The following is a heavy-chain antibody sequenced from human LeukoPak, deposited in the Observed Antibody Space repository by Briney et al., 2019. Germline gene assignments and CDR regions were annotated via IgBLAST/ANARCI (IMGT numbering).Heavy chain of an antibody. CDR3: AKSGSSSWDWFDP. Sequence: PGGSLRLSCAASGFTFSSYAMTWVRQAPGKGLEWVSIVTGDGRTTNYADSVRGRFTISRDNSKNRLHLQMNSLRAEDTAVYYCAKSGSSSWDWFDPWGQGTLVTVSS. CDR1: GFTFSSYA. CDR2: VTGDGRTT. J-gene: IGHJ5*02. D-gene: IGHD2-2*01. V-gene: IGHV3-23*01.